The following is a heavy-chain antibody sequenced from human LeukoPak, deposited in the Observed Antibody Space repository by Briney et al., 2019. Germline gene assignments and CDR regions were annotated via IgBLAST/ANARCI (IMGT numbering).Heavy chain of an antibody. J-gene: IGHJ5*02. CDR3: ATDHSMANTAWWFDP. CDR1: GYTITNNY. Sequence: GASVTVSCKASGYTITNNYMHWVRQAPGQGLEWMGVINPSGTGTSYAQKFQGRITMSRDTSTSTAYMELSSLRSEDTAFYYCATDHSMANTAWWFDPWGQGTLVTVSS. CDR2: INPSGTGT. D-gene: IGHD5-24*01. V-gene: IGHV1-46*01.